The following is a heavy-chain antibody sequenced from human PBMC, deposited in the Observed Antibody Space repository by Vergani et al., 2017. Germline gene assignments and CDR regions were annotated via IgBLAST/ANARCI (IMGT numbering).Heavy chain of an antibody. J-gene: IGHJ4*02. V-gene: IGHV4-39*07. CDR1: GGSISSSSYY. CDR2: IYYSGST. Sequence: QVQLQESGPGLVKPSETLSLTCTVSGGSISSSSYYWGWIRQPPGKGLEWIGSIYYSGSTYYNPSLKSRVTISVDTSKNQFSLKLSSVTAADTAVYYCARDAGATTFDYWGQGTLVTVSS. D-gene: IGHD1-26*01. CDR3: ARDAGATTFDY.